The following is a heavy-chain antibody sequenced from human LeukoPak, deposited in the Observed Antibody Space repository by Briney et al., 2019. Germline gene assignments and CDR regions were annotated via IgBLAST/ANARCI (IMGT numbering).Heavy chain of an antibody. D-gene: IGHD5-18*01. CDR3: ARGPGLAMGKGYFDY. J-gene: IGHJ4*02. CDR1: GFTFSNYA. Sequence: GGSLRLSCAASGFTFSNYAMHWVRQAPGKGLEWVAATSHNEGNKYYADSVKGRFTISRDNSRNTLYLEVNSLRTDDTAVYYCARGPGLAMGKGYFDYCGQGTLVTVSS. V-gene: IGHV3-30-3*01. CDR2: TSHNEGNK.